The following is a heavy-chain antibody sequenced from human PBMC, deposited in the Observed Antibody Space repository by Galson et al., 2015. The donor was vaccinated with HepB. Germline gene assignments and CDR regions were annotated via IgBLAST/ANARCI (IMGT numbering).Heavy chain of an antibody. CDR2: ISYDGSNK. CDR1: GFTFSRSP. V-gene: IGHV3-30*04. Sequence: SLRLSCAASGFTFSRSPMHWVRQAPGKGLEWVAVISYDGSNKYYADSVKGRFTISRDNSKNTLYLQMNSLRAEDTAVYYCARGEATVVTYWYFDLWGRGTLVTVSS. J-gene: IGHJ2*01. CDR3: ARGEATVVTYWYFDL. D-gene: IGHD4-23*01.